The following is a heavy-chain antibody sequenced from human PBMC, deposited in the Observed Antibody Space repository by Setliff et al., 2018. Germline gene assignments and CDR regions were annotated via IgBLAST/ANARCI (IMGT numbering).Heavy chain of an antibody. J-gene: IGHJ6*03. Sequence: LRLSCAASGFTFSTYSMNWVRQAPGRGLEWVSSISSSSSYIFYAESLKGRFTISRDNAKSSLYLQINSLRADDTAVYYCARDLNVDDCGGDCHLPFYYYYLDVWGKGTTVTVSS. V-gene: IGHV3-21*01. CDR1: GFTFSTYS. CDR3: ARDLNVDDCGGDCHLPFYYYYLDV. D-gene: IGHD2-21*02. CDR2: ISSSSSYI.